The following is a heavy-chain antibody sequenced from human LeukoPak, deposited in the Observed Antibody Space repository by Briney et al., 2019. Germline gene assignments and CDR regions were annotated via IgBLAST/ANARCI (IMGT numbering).Heavy chain of an antibody. CDR2: IYPRDGST. CDR1: GYSFTSNY. J-gene: IGHJ4*02. Sequence: GASVKVSCKACGYSFTSNYIHWVRQAPGQGLEWVGMIYPRDGSTSYGQKFQGRVTVTRDTSTSTVHMELSGLRSEDTAVYYCARDQEGFDYWGQGTLVTVSS. V-gene: IGHV1-46*01. CDR3: ARDQEGFDY.